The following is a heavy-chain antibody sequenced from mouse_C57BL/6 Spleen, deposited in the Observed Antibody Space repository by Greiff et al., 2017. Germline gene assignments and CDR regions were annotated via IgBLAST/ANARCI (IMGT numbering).Heavy chain of an antibody. CDR3: AREGTTVGAY. CDR1: GYTFTSYG. D-gene: IGHD1-3*01. V-gene: IGHV1-81*01. Sequence: QVHVKQSGAELARPGASVKLSCKASGYTFTSYGISWVKQRTGPGLEWIGEIYPRSGNTYYNEKFKGKATLTADKSSSTAYMELRSLTSEDSAVYFCAREGTTVGAYWGQGTLVTVSA. CDR2: IYPRSGNT. J-gene: IGHJ3*01.